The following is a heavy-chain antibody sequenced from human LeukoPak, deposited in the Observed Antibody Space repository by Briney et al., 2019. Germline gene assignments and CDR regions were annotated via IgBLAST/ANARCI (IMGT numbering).Heavy chain of an antibody. CDR1: GYTFTSYG. CDR3: ARGYYYDSGTSLDY. D-gene: IGHD3-10*01. CDR2: INTNTGNP. V-gene: IGHV7-4-1*02. J-gene: IGHJ4*02. Sequence: ASVKVSCKASGYTFTSYGISWVRQAPGQGLEWMGWINTNTGNPTYAQGFTGRFVFSLGTSVSTAYLQISSLKAEDTAVYYCARGYYYDSGTSLDYWGQGTLVTVSS.